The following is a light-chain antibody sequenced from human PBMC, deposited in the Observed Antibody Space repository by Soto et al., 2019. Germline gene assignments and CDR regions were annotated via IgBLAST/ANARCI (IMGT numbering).Light chain of an antibody. J-gene: IGKJ1*01. CDR1: QSVSSY. V-gene: IGKV3-11*01. CDR2: DAS. CDR3: QERSSRPR. Sequence: EIVLTQSPATLSLSPGERATLSCRASQSVSSYLAWYQQKPGQAPRLLIYDASNRAAGIPARFSGSGSGTDFPLTISSLEPEDFAVYYCQERSSRPRFGQGTQVEIK.